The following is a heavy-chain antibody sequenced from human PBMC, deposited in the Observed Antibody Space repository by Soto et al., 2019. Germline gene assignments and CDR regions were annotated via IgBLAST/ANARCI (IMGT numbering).Heavy chain of an antibody. V-gene: IGHV4-34*01. CDR1: GGSFSGHY. CDR2: INHTGTS. J-gene: IGHJ5*02. Sequence: PSETLSLTCAVYGGSFSGHYWPCIRQPPWKGLDWIGEINHTGTSNYNASLKSRLTISVDTSKNKFFLKLTSVTAADTAVYYCARGRGSDPSAQGTLVTVSS. CDR3: ARGRGSDP.